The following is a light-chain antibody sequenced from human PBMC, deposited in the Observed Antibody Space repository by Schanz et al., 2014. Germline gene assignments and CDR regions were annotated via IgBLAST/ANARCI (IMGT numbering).Light chain of an antibody. CDR1: SSDVGGYNF. J-gene: IGLJ1*01. CDR3: QSYDSSLSGYV. Sequence: QSVLTQPPSASGSPGQSVTISCTGTSSDVGGYNFVSWYQQHPGKVPKLMIYEVSKRPSGVPDRFSGSKSGNTASLTVSGLQAEDEADYYCQSYDSSLSGYVFGTGTKLTVL. CDR2: EVS. V-gene: IGLV2-8*01.